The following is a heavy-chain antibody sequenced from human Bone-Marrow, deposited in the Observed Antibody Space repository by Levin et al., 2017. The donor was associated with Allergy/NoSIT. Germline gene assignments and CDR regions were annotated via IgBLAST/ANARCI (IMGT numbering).Heavy chain of an antibody. D-gene: IGHD4-23*01. CDR3: ARGSYFGGLSFDC. CDR1: GGSVSSGSYY. Sequence: SETLSLTCTVSGGSVSSGSYYWSWIRPPPGMGLEWIAYIYHSGSTKYNPSLKSRATISLDTSRNQFSLRLTSLTAADTAVYYCARGSYFGGLSFDCWGKGTLVTVSS. CDR2: IYHSGST. V-gene: IGHV4-61*01. J-gene: IGHJ4*02.